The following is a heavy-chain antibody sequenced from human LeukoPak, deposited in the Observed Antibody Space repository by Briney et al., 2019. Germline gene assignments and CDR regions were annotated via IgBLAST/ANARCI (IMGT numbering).Heavy chain of an antibody. V-gene: IGHV3-23*01. D-gene: IGHD3-9*01. CDR3: AKDGLSYYDILTGPYFFDY. CDR1: GFTFSNYA. Sequence: GGSLRLSCAASGFTFSNYAMSWVRQAPGKGLEWVSAISGSGANTYYVDSVKGRFTISRDNSKNTLYPQMNSLRAEDTAVYYCAKDGLSYYDILTGPYFFDYWGQGTLVTVSS. CDR2: ISGSGANT. J-gene: IGHJ4*02.